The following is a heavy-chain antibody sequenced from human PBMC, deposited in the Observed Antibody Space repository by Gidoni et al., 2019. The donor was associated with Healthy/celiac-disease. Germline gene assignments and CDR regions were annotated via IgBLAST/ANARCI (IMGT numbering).Heavy chain of an antibody. D-gene: IGHD1-26*01. V-gene: IGHV4-39*01. CDR2: IYYSGST. J-gene: IGHJ4*02. Sequence: QLQLQESAPGLVQPSETLSLNCTVSGGSISSSSYYWGWSRQPPGKGLEWSGSIYYSGSTYYNPSLKSRVTISVDTSKNQFSLKLSSVTAADTAVYYCARRMGAFDYWGQGTLVTVSS. CDR1: GGSISSSSYY. CDR3: ARRMGAFDY.